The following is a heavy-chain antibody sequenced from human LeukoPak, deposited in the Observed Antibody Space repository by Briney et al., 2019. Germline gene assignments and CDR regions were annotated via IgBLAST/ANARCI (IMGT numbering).Heavy chain of an antibody. CDR2: IYYSGST. D-gene: IGHD5-18*01. V-gene: IGHV4-59*08. J-gene: IGHJ4*02. CDR3: ARQIRGYSYTFDY. CDR1: GGSISSYY. Sequence: SETLSLTCTVSGGSISSYYWSWIRQPPGKGLEWIGYIYYSGSTNYNPSLKSRVTISVDTSKNQFSLKLSSVTAADTAVYYCARQIRGYSYTFDYWGQGTLVTVSS.